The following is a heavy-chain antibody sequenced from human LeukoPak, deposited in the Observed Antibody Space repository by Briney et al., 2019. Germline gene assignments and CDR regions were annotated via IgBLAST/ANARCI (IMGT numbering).Heavy chain of an antibody. CDR2: ISSDASDK. J-gene: IGHJ4*02. V-gene: IGHV3-30*03. CDR1: GFTFSHYG. D-gene: IGHD4-17*01. CDR3: TKRGYDGDYPYYFDY. Sequence: PGGSLRLSCAVSGFTFSHYGMHWVRQAPGQGLEWVAVISSDASDKYYADSVKGRFTISRDNSKNTLYLQMNSLRAEDTAVYYCTKRGYDGDYPYYFDYWGQGTLVTVSS.